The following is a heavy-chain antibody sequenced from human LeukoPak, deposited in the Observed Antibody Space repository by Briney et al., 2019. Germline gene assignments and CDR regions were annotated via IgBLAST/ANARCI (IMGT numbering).Heavy chain of an antibody. CDR2: ISAYNGNT. V-gene: IGHV1-18*01. CDR3: ARGKYYYGSGSYLDS. J-gene: IGHJ4*02. Sequence: GASVTVSCKPSGYTFTSYGISWVRQAPGQGLEGMGWISAYNGNTNYAQKLQGRVTMTTDTSTSTAYMELRSLRSDDTAVYYCARGKYYYGSGSYLDSWGQGTLVTVSS. CDR1: GYTFTSYG. D-gene: IGHD3-10*01.